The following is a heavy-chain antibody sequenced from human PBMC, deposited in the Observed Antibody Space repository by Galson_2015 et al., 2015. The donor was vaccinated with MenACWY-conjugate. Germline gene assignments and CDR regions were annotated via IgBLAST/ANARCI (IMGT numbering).Heavy chain of an antibody. J-gene: IGHJ4*02. Sequence: TCSVSGGSITINGDYWMWIRQPPGKGLEWLGFIYSSGRTNYNPSLHRRFTISLDSSKNPFSLSLNSVTAADTAVYYCTRHPRGTEDWGQGTLVTVSS. V-gene: IGHV4-61*03. CDR3: TRHPRGTED. CDR2: IYSSGRT. D-gene: IGHD3-16*01. CDR1: GGSITINGDY.